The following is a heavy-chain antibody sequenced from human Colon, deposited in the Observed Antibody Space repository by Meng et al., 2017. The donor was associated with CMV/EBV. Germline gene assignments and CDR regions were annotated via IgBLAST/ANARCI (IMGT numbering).Heavy chain of an antibody. CDR3: ARSEFWNSFYKHIDFDS. CDR2: IDPKSGGT. Sequence: ASVKVSCKSSGYTFTDYYIHWVRQAPGQGLEWMGWIDPKSGGTKYPQAFQGRVTMSSDTSMTTACLDISGLRSDDTAIYYCARSEFWNSFYKHIDFDSWGQGTLVTVSS. V-gene: IGHV1-2*02. D-gene: IGHD3/OR15-3a*01. J-gene: IGHJ4*02. CDR1: GYTFTDYY.